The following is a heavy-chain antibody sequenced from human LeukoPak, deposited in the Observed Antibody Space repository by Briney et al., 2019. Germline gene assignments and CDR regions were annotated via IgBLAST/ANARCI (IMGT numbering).Heavy chain of an antibody. CDR3: AKEGTQWLVPYVDY. CDR1: GFTFSSYS. Sequence: PGGSLRLSCAASGFTFSSYSMNWVRQAPGKGLEWVSSISSSSSYIYYADSVKGRFTISRDNAKNSLYLQMNSLRAEDTAVYYCAKEGTQWLVPYVDYWGQGTLVTVSS. V-gene: IGHV3-21*04. CDR2: ISSSSSYI. D-gene: IGHD6-19*01. J-gene: IGHJ4*02.